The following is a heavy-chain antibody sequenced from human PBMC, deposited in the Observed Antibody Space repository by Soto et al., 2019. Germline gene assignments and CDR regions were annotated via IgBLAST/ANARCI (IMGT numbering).Heavy chain of an antibody. V-gene: IGHV4-34*01. D-gene: IGHD3-10*01. CDR3: ASAHITAHAWFDP. CDR1: GGSFSGYY. J-gene: IGHJ5*02. Sequence: KASETLSLTCAVYGGSFSGYYWSWIRQPPGKGLEWIGEINHSGSTNYNPSLKSRVTISVDTSKNQFSLKLSSVTAADTTVYYCASAHITAHAWFDPWGQGTLVTVSS. CDR2: INHSGST.